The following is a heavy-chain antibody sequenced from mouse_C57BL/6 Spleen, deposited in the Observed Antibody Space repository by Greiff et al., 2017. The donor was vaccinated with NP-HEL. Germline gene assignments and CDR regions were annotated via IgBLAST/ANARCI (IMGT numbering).Heavy chain of an antibody. CDR2: IDPSDSYT. CDR1: GYTFTSYW. V-gene: IGHV1-50*01. D-gene: IGHD1-1*01. CDR3: ARWGGSSNFDY. J-gene: IGHJ2*01. Sequence: QVQLQQPGAELVKPGASVKLSCKASGYTFTSYWMQWVKQRPGQGLEWIGEIDPSDSYTHYNQKFKGKATLTVDTSSSTAYMQLSSLTSEDSAVYYWARWGGSSNFDYWGQGTTLTVSS.